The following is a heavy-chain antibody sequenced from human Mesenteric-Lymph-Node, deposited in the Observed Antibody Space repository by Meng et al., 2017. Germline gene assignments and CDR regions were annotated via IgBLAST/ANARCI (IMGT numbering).Heavy chain of an antibody. CDR3: ATSTYSRSWYYFGY. CDR1: GFTFSSYS. Sequence: GGSLRLSCAASGFTFSSYSMNWVRQAPGKGLEWVSSISSSSSYIYYADSVKGRFTISRDNAKNTLFLQMNSLRAEDTAVYYCATSTYSRSWYYFGYWGQGTLVTVSS. D-gene: IGHD6-13*01. CDR2: ISSSSSYI. V-gene: IGHV3-21*04. J-gene: IGHJ4*02.